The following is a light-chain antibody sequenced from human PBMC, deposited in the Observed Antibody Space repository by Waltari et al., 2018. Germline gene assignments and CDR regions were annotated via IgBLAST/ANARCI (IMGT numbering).Light chain of an antibody. CDR3: QAWDSSTNVV. J-gene: IGLJ2*01. Sequence: SFDLTQPPSVSVSPGPTASIPCSSDELGDKFTWWYQQKPGQSPVLVIYEDTKRPSGIPERFSGSNSGNTATLTISGTQAMDEADYYCQAWDSSTNVVFGGGTKLTVL. CDR2: EDT. CDR1: ELGDKF. V-gene: IGLV3-1*01.